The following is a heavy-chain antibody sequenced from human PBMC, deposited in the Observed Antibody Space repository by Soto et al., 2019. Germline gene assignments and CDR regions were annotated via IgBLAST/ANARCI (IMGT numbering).Heavy chain of an antibody. Sequence: GGSLRLSCAASGFSFSSYWMSWVRQAPGRGLEWVANINQDATRQSYVDSVEGQFSISRDNAKNSLYLQMNSLRVEDTAVYYCAKVGLFDGNKPITFEFWGQGTLVTVSS. J-gene: IGHJ4*02. CDR1: GFSFSSYW. D-gene: IGHD3-10*01. CDR3: AKVGLFDGNKPITFEF. V-gene: IGHV3-7*03. CDR2: INQDATRQ.